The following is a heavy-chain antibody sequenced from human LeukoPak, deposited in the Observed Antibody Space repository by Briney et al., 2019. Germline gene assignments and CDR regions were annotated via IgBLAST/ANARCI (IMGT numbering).Heavy chain of an antibody. J-gene: IGHJ4*02. CDR3: ARVQLYYYDSSGYYDY. D-gene: IGHD3-22*01. V-gene: IGHV4-59*01. Sequence: SETLSLTCTVSGGSISSYYWSWIWRPPGKGLEWIGYIYYSGSTNYNPSLKSRVTISVDTSKNQFSLKLSSVTAADTAVYYCARVQLYYYDSSGYYDYWGQGTLVTVSS. CDR1: GGSISSYY. CDR2: IYYSGST.